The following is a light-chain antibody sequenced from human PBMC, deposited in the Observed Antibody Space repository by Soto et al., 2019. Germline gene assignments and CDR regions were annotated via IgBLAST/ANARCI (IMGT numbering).Light chain of an antibody. CDR2: DAS. CDR3: RQYSTYPRT. Sequence: DLQMTQSPYTMAASVGDRVTITCRASQSITTFVAWYQQKPGKATQILIYDASKLEPGVPSRLSGCGSGTEFTLTISSLQPDDFATYSCRQYSTYPRTFRGGTKVDI. CDR1: QSITTF. J-gene: IGKJ4*01. V-gene: IGKV1-5*01.